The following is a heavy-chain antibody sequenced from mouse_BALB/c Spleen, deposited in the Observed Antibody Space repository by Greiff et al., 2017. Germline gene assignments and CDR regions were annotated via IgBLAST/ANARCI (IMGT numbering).Heavy chain of an antibody. V-gene: IGHV5-17*02. CDR1: GFTFSSFG. Sequence: EVKLVESGGGLVQPGGSRKLSCAASGFTFSSFGMHWVRQAPEKGLEWVAYISSGSSTIYYADTVKGRFTISRDNPKNTLFLQMTSLRSEDTAMYYCARWIYDGAWFAYWGQGTLVTVSA. D-gene: IGHD2-3*01. CDR3: ARWIYDGAWFAY. J-gene: IGHJ3*01. CDR2: ISSGSSTI.